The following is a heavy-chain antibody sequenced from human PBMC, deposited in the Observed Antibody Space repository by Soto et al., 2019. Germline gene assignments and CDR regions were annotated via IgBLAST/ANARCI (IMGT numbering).Heavy chain of an antibody. CDR3: ARIAVVPSALDP. J-gene: IGHJ5*02. V-gene: IGHV4-31*03. CDR2: IYYSGST. Sequence: SETLSLTCTVSGGSISSGGYYWSWIRQHPGKGLEWIGYIYYSGSTYYNPSLKSRVTMSVDKSKNQYSLSLSSVTAADTALYYCARIAVVPSALDPWGQGTLVTVSS. CDR1: GGSISSGGYY. D-gene: IGHD2-2*01.